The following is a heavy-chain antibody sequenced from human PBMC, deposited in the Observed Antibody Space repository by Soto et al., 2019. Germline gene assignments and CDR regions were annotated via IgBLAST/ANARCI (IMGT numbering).Heavy chain of an antibody. V-gene: IGHV4-39*01. CDR2: IYYSGST. Sequence: QLQLQESGPGLVKPSETLSLTCTVSGGSLSSSSYYWGWIRQPPGKGLEWIGSIYYSGSTYYNPSLKSRVTISVDTSKNQFSLKLSSVTAADTAVYYCARHSSSWPFDYWGQGTLVTVSS. CDR3: ARHSSSWPFDY. CDR1: GGSLSSSSYY. D-gene: IGHD6-13*01. J-gene: IGHJ4*02.